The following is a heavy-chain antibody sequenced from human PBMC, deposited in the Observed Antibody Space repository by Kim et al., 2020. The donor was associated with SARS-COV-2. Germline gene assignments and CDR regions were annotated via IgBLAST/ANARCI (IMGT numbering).Heavy chain of an antibody. J-gene: IGHJ3*02. CDR2: T. D-gene: IGHD3-22*01. Sequence: TTHTPSLKRRVTHKVDTSNNHVYLKLSTVTAADTAVYYCARKYYDWDDFDIWGQGTMVTVSS. V-gene: IGHV4-30-2*05. CDR3: ARKYYDWDDFDI.